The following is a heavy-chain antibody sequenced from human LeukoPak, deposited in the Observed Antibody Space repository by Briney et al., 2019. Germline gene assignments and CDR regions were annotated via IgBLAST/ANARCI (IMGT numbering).Heavy chain of an antibody. D-gene: IGHD6-13*01. CDR2: IKQDASEK. V-gene: IGHV3-7*01. CDR1: GFTFSSYW. Sequence: GGSLRLSCAASGFTFSSYWMSWVRQAPGKGLEWVANIKQDASEKYYVASVTGRFTIFKDNAKNSLYLQMSSLRAEDTAVYFCARVSLAGAFFDSWGQGTPVTVAS. CDR3: ARVSLAGAFFDS. J-gene: IGHJ4*02.